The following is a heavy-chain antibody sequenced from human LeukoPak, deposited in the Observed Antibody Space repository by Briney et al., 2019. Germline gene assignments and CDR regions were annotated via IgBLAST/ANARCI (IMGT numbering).Heavy chain of an antibody. D-gene: IGHD1-26*01. Sequence: GGSLRLSCAASGFTFSSYSMNWVRQAPGKGLEWVSSISSSSSHIYYADSVKGRFTISRDNAKNSLYLQMNSLRAEDTAVYYCARDRSYSGSAFDIWGQGTMVTVSS. V-gene: IGHV3-21*01. CDR3: ARDRSYSGSAFDI. CDR2: ISSSSSHI. CDR1: GFTFSSYS. J-gene: IGHJ3*02.